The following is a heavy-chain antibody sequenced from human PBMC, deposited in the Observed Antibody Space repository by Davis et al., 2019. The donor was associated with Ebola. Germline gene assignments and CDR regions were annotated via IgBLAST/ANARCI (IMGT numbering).Heavy chain of an antibody. D-gene: IGHD6-13*01. CDR2: ISSSSSYI. V-gene: IGHV3-21*04. CDR3: AKDRGEQQLVLYYYYGMDV. CDR1: GFTFSSYS. J-gene: IGHJ6*02. Sequence: GGSLRLSCAASGFTFSSYSMNWVRQAPGKGLEWVSSISSSSSYIYYADSVKGRFTISRDNAKNSLYLQMNSLRAEDTAVYYCAKDRGEQQLVLYYYYGMDVWGQGTTVNVSS.